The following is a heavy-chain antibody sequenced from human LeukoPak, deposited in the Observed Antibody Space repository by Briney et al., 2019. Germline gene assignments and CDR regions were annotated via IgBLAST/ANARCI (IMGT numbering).Heavy chain of an antibody. CDR3: ARAIKQQLVRDWFDP. CDR1: GGSISSSSYY. D-gene: IGHD6-13*01. CDR2: IYYSGST. J-gene: IGHJ5*02. Sequence: SETLSLTCTVSGGSISSSSYYWGWIRQPPGKGLEWIGSIYYSGSTYYNPSLKSRVTISVDTSKNQFPLKLSSVTAADTAVYYCARAIKQQLVRDWFDPWGQGTLVTVSS. V-gene: IGHV4-39*06.